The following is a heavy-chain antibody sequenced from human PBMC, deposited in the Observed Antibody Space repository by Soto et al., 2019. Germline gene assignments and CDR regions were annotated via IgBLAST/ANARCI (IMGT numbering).Heavy chain of an antibody. J-gene: IGHJ4*02. CDR1: GFTFDDYA. Sequence: GGSLRLSCAASGFTFDDYAMHWVRQAPGKGLEWVSGISWNSGSIGYADSVKGRFTISRDNAKNSLYLQMNSLRAEDTALYYCAKDIQPYDILAGAMDYWGQGTLVTVSS. D-gene: IGHD3-9*01. V-gene: IGHV3-9*01. CDR3: AKDIQPYDILAGAMDY. CDR2: ISWNSGSI.